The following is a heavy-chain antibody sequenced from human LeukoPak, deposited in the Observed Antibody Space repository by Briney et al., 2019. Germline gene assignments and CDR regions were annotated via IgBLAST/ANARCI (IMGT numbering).Heavy chain of an antibody. J-gene: IGHJ4*02. CDR2: ISWNSGSI. CDR3: AKAPTPKQYYYDSSGIRPSPFDY. V-gene: IGHV3-9*01. D-gene: IGHD3-22*01. Sequence: GRSPRLSCAASGFTFDDYAMHWARQAPGKGLEWVSGISWNSGSIGYADSVKGRFTISRDNAKNSLYLQMNSLRAEDTALYYCAKAPTPKQYYYDSSGIRPSPFDYWGQGTLVTVSS. CDR1: GFTFDDYA.